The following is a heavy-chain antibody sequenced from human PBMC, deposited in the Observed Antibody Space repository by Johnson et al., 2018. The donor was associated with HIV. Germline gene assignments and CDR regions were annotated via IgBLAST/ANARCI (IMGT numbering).Heavy chain of an antibody. V-gene: IGHV3-30-3*01. D-gene: IGHD1-26*01. CDR1: GFTFSSYA. Sequence: QVQLVESGGGVVQPGRSLRLSCAASGFTFSSYAMHWVRQAPGQGLEWVAVISYAGRNKYYADSVKGRFTISRDNSKNTLYLQMNSLRAEDTAVYYCARDYREANAFDIWGQGTMVTVSS. CDR3: ARDYREANAFDI. CDR2: ISYAGRNK. J-gene: IGHJ3*02.